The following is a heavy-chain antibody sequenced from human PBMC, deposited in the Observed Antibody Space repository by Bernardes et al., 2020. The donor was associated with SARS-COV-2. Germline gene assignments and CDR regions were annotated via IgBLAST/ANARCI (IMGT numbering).Heavy chain of an antibody. CDR3: ARQSYHQISHYYLGFDV. CDR1: GGSISDYY. J-gene: IGHJ6*02. Sequence: SETLSLTCTISGGSISDYYWSWVRQPPGKGLEWIGNIHYSGSTNYNPSLKSRLTISLDTSKNQFSLIVRSVTAADTAVYYCARQSYHQISHYYLGFDVWGQGTTVTVSS. D-gene: IGHD2-2*01. V-gene: IGHV4-59*08. CDR2: IHYSGST.